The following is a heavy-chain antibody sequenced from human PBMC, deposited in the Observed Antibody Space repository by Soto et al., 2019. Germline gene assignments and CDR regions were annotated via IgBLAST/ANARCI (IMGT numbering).Heavy chain of an antibody. CDR1: GFTFSAYG. V-gene: IGHV3-33*01. CDR2: IYYDGNNK. CDR3: ARVGGTVTSDY. Sequence: QVQLVESGGGVVQPGRPLRLSCAASGFTFSAYGMHWVRQAPGKGLEWLAMIYYDGNNKYYADSVEGRFTISRDNSKNTLYLQMSSLRAEDTAVYYCARVGGTVTSDYWGQGTLVTVSS. D-gene: IGHD4-17*01. J-gene: IGHJ4*02.